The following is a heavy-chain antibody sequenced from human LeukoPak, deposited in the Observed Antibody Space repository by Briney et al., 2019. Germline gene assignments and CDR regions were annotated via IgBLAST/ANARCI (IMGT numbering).Heavy chain of an antibody. CDR2: IYTSRTP. V-gene: IGHV4-4*07. CDR3: ARDPDFDY. Sequence: PSETLSLTCTVSGGSISSYYWSWIRQPAGTGLECIRRIYTSRTPTYNPPLNSPVTMSVDTSKNQFSLKLSSVTAADTAVYYCARDPDFDYWGQGTLVTVSS. CDR1: GGSISSYY. J-gene: IGHJ4*02.